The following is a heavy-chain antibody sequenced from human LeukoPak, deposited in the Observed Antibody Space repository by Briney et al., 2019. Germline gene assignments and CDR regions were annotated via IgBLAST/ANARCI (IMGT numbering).Heavy chain of an antibody. CDR1: GFTFSSHW. D-gene: IGHD6-13*01. V-gene: IGHV3-7*01. Sequence: GGSLRLSCAASGFTFSSHWMSWVRQAPGKGPEWVANIKQDGTEVYYVDSVKGRFTISRDNARNSLYLQMNSLRAEDTAVYYCARASIAAGGVLDYWGQGTLVTVSS. CDR3: ARASIAAGGVLDY. J-gene: IGHJ4*02. CDR2: IKQDGTEV.